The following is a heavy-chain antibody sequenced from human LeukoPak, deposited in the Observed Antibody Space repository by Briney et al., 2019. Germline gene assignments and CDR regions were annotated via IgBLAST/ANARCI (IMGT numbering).Heavy chain of an antibody. CDR3: AREVVAAKRTTIENDAFDI. J-gene: IGHJ3*02. V-gene: IGHV4-30-4*01. CDR1: GGSISSGDYY. Sequence: SETLSLTCTVSGGSISSGDYYWSWIRQPPGKGLEWFGYIYYSGSTYYNPSLKSRVTISVDTSKNQFSLKLSSVTAADTAVYYCAREVVAAKRTTIENDAFDIWGQGTMVTVSS. D-gene: IGHD2-15*01. CDR2: IYYSGST.